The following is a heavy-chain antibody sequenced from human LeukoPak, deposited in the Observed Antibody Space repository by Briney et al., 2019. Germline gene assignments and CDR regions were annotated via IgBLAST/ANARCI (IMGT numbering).Heavy chain of an antibody. J-gene: IGHJ4*02. CDR1: GFTFSSYG. Sequence: GGSLRLSCAASGFTFSSYGMHWVRQAPGKGLEWVAVISYDGSNKYYADSVKGRFTISRDNSKNTLYLQMNSLRAEDTAVYYCAKDSYDSSGQDWDQGTLVTVSS. CDR3: AKDSYDSSGQD. D-gene: IGHD3-22*01. CDR2: ISYDGSNK. V-gene: IGHV3-30*18.